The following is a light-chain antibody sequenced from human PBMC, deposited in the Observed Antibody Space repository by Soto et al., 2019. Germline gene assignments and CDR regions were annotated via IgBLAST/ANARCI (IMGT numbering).Light chain of an antibody. J-gene: IGKJ2*01. CDR2: GAS. CDR1: QSVSNTY. V-gene: IGKV3-20*01. Sequence: EIVLTQSPGTLSLSPGERATLSCRASQSVSNTYLARYQQKPGQAPRLLIYGASSRATGIPDRFSGSGSGTDFTLTISRLEPEDFALYYCQQYGSSPYTFGQGTKLEIK. CDR3: QQYGSSPYT.